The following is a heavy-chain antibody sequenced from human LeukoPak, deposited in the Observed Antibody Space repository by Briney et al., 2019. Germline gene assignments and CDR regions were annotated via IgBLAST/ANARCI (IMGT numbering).Heavy chain of an antibody. Sequence: SETLSLTCTVSGGSINGYYWSWIRQPPGKGLEWIGDIYYSGSTNYNPSLKSRVTMSVDTSRKQLSLNLRSVTAADTAVYYCARLRDSTGYHFDYWGQGTLVTVSS. J-gene: IGHJ4*02. CDR3: ARLRDSTGYHFDY. CDR1: GGSINGYY. CDR2: IYYSGST. D-gene: IGHD3-22*01. V-gene: IGHV4-59*01.